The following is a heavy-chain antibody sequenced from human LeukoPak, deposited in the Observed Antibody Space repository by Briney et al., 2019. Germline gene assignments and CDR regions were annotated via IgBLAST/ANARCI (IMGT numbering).Heavy chain of an antibody. D-gene: IGHD3-3*01. CDR2: INPNSGGT. Sequence: ASVKVSCKASGYTFTAGYYMHWVRQAPGQGLEWMGWINPNSGGTNYAQKFQGRVTMTRDTSISTAYMELRSLRSDDTAVYYCARDFVQLRRPGGVVIIGYWGQGTLVTVSS. CDR3: ARDFVQLRRPGGVVIIGY. V-gene: IGHV1-2*02. CDR1: GYTFTAGYY. J-gene: IGHJ4*02.